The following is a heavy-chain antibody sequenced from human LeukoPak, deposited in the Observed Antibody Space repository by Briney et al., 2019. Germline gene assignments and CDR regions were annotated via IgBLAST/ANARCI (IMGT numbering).Heavy chain of an antibody. D-gene: IGHD6-13*01. Sequence: ASVKVSCKASGYTFTSYYMHWVRQAPGQGLEWMGIINPSGGSTSYAQKFQGRVTMTRDTSTSTVHMELSSLRSEDTAVYYCARDLPYSSSWYVSYYYYYGMDVWGQGTTVTVSS. CDR1: GYTFTSYY. J-gene: IGHJ6*02. V-gene: IGHV1-46*01. CDR3: ARDLPYSSSWYVSYYYYYGMDV. CDR2: INPSGGST.